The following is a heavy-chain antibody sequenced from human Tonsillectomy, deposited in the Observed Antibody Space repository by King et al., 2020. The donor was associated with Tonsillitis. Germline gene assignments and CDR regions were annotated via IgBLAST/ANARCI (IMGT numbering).Heavy chain of an antibody. CDR3: ARVREDYYDSSGYDY. CDR1: GYTFTSYG. CDR2: ISDYNGKT. D-gene: IGHD3-22*01. J-gene: IGHJ4*02. Sequence: VQLVESGAEVKKPGASVKVSCKASGYTFTSYGISWVRQAPGQGLEWMGWISDYNGKTNYAQKFQGRVTMATDTSTSTAYMEMRSLRSDDTAVYYCARVREDYYDSSGYDYWGPGTLVTVSS. V-gene: IGHV1-18*04.